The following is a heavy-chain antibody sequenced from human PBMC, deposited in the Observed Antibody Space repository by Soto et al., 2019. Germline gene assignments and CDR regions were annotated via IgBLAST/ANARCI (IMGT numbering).Heavy chain of an antibody. Sequence: DVQLVESGGGLIQPGGSLRLSCAAFGLTVSGKKYMAWVRQAPGKGQEWVSGVYDTDGTYYADSVKGRFTSSRDSSKTIVYLQMNSLRPDDXXXXXXXSWRLQEHAYDIWGLGTTVTVSS. CDR2: VYDTDGT. J-gene: IGHJ3*02. V-gene: IGHV3-53*01. D-gene: IGHD4-4*01. CDR3: XSWRLQEHAYDI. CDR1: GLTVSGKKY.